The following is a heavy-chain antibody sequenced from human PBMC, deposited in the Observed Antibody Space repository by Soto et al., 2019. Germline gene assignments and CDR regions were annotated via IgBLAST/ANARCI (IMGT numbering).Heavy chain of an antibody. V-gene: IGHV3-23*01. CDR2: ISGSGGST. CDR3: AKDCSSTSCYSRFDP. J-gene: IGHJ5*02. D-gene: IGHD2-2*02. CDR1: GFTFSSYA. Sequence: WGSLRLSCAASGFTFSSYAMSWVRQAPGKGLEWVSAISGSGGSTYYADSVKGRFTISRDNSKNTLYLQMNSLRAEDTAVYYCAKDCSSTSCYSRFDPWGQGTLVTVSS.